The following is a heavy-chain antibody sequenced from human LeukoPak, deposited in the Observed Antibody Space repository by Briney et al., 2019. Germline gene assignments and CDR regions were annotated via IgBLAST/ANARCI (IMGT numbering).Heavy chain of an antibody. D-gene: IGHD2-21*02. CDR1: GYTFTSYY. V-gene: IGHV1-46*01. J-gene: IGHJ4*02. Sequence: ASVKVSCKASGYTFTSYYMHWVRQAPGQGLEGMGLINPSGGSTSYAQKFQGRVTTTRDTSTSTGYMELSSLRSEDTAVYYCAREGCGGDCYHFDYWGQGTLVTVSS. CDR3: AREGCGGDCYHFDY. CDR2: INPSGGST.